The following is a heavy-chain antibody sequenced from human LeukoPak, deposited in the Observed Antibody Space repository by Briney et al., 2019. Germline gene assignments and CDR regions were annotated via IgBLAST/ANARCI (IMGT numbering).Heavy chain of an antibody. V-gene: IGHV3-23*01. CDR3: AKDYIPGLPVTGTAHS. D-gene: IGHD6-19*01. J-gene: IGHJ4*02. CDR1: GFTFSSYA. Sequence: GGSLRLSCAASGFTFSSYALNWVRQAPGKGLEWVPAISGSGDRAYYADSVKGRFTISRDNSKRIVSLQMNSLRAEDTAVYYCAKDYIPGLPVTGTAHSWGLGALVTVSS. CDR2: ISGSGDRA.